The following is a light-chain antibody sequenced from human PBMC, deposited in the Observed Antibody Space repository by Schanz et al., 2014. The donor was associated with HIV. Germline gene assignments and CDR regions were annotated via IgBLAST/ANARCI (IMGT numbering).Light chain of an antibody. CDR1: QSVSNW. CDR3: QQHSRDSWT. V-gene: IGKV1-5*03. J-gene: IGKJ1*01. CDR2: KTS. Sequence: DIQMTQSPSTVSASVGDRVTITCRATQSVSNWLAWFQQKPGRAPKLLIYKTSTLQSGVPSRFSGSGSGTEFTLTISSLQPDDFATYYCQQHSRDSWTFGQGTKVEIK.